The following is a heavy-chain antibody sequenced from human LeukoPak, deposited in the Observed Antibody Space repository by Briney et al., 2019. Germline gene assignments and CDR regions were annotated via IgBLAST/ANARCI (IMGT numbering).Heavy chain of an antibody. CDR2: INHSGST. CDR1: GGSFSGYY. V-gene: IGHV4-34*01. Sequence: SETLSLTCAVYGGSFSGYYWSWIRQPPGKGLEWIGEINHSGSTSYNPSLKSRVTISVDTSKNQFSLKLSSVTAADTAVYYCAVYGDYGFWAFDIWGQGTMVTVSS. J-gene: IGHJ3*02. D-gene: IGHD4-17*01. CDR3: AVYGDYGFWAFDI.